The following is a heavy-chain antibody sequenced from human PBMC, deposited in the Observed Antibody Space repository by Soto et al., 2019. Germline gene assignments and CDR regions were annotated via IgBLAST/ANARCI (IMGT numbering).Heavy chain of an antibody. D-gene: IGHD3-16*01. CDR1: GESFSNHY. J-gene: IGHJ6*02. V-gene: IGHV4-34*01. CDR3: ARGAVYRDVGLAHGMDV. CDR2: INYSGST. Sequence: SETLSLTCAVYGESFSNHYWTWIRQSPGKGLEWVGEINYSGSTRYNWSLGSRVTISVDTSKNQFSLMVTSVTAEDTAVYYCARGAVYRDVGLAHGMDVWGQGTTVTVSS.